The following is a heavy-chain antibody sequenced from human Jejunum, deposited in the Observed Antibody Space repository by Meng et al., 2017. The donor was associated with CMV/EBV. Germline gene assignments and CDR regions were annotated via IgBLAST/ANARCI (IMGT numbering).Heavy chain of an antibody. Sequence: SGGSISSSSYYWGWIPQPPGKGLEWFGSIYYSGSTYYNPSLKSRVTISVDTSKNQFSLKLGSVTAADTAVYYCARLAPHYYGMDVWGQGTTVTVSS. CDR2: IYYSGST. V-gene: IGHV4-39*01. CDR3: ARLAPHYYGMDV. J-gene: IGHJ6*02. CDR1: GGSISSSSYY.